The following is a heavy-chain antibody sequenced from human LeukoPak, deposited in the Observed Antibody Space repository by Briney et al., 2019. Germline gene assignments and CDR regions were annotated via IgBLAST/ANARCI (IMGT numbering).Heavy chain of an antibody. J-gene: IGHJ4*02. V-gene: IGHV3-9*01. CDR2: ISWNSGSI. CDR3: AKDMRRGYSDDLDY. D-gene: IGHD4-17*01. CDR1: GFTFDDYA. Sequence: PGGSLRLSCAASGFTFDDYAMHWVRQAPGKGLEWVSGISWNSGSIGYADSVKGRFTISRDNAKNSLYLQMNSLRAEDTALYYCAKDMRRGYSDDLDYWGQGTLVTVSS.